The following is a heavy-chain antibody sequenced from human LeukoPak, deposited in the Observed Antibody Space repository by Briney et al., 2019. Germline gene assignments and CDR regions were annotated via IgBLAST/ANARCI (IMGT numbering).Heavy chain of an antibody. D-gene: IGHD2-15*01. CDR3: ARDHGSGSTDYFDS. CDR2: ISSDSTYI. V-gene: IGHV3-21*01. CDR1: GFTFSTYT. J-gene: IGHJ4*02. Sequence: GGSLRRSCAASGFTFSTYTMNWVRQIPGRGLEWVSCISSDSTYIHYADSVKGRFTISRDNAKKSLSLEMNSLRAEDTAVYYCARDHGSGSTDYFDSWGQGTLVTVSA.